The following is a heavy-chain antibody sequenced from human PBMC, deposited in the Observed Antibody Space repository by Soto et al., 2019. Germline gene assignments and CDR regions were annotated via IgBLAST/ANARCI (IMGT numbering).Heavy chain of an antibody. D-gene: IGHD2-2*01. CDR3: ASPAIFCSSTSCPYYYYYYGMDV. V-gene: IGHV4-39*01. CDR1: GGSISSSSYY. Sequence: SETLSLTCTVSGGSISSSSYYWGWIRQPPGKGLEWIGSIYYSGSTYYNPSLKSRVTISVDTSKNQFSQKMSSVTAADTAVYYCASPAIFCSSTSCPYYYYYYGMDVWGQGTTVTVSS. CDR2: IYYSGST. J-gene: IGHJ6*02.